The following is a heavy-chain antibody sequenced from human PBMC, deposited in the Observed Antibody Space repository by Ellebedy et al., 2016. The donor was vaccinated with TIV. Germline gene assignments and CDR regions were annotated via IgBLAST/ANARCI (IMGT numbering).Heavy chain of an antibody. V-gene: IGHV4-39*01. CDR1: RGSISSYY. Sequence: SETLSLTCTVSRGSISSYYWGWIRQPPGKGLEWIGSIYYTGSTDYNSSLKSRVAISADTSKNQFSLRLSSVTAADTAVYYCARWFGELLYVRWFDPWGQGILVTVSS. CDR2: IYYTGST. D-gene: IGHD3-10*01. CDR3: ARWFGELLYVRWFDP. J-gene: IGHJ5*02.